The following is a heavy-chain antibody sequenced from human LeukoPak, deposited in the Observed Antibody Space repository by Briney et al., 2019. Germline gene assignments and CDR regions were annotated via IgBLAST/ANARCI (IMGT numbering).Heavy chain of an antibody. CDR3: ARVRGVSYYDFWSGPTWFDP. CDR1: GGSISSYN. D-gene: IGHD3-3*01. V-gene: IGHV4-59*01. CDR2: IYYSGST. Sequence: SETLSLTCTVSGGSISSYNWSWIRQPPGKGLEWMGYIYYSGSTNYNPSLKCRVTISVDTSKNQFSLKLSSVTAADTAVYYCARVRGVSYYDFWSGPTWFDPWGQGTLVTVSS. J-gene: IGHJ5*02.